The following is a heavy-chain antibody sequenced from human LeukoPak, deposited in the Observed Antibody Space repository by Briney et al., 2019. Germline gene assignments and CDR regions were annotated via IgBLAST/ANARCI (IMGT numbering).Heavy chain of an antibody. V-gene: IGHV4-39*01. CDR2: FYYSGST. CDR3: ARGSGTGGGHDY. Sequence: SETLSLTCTVSGGSITDTTYYWGWIRQPPGQGLEWIGNFYYSGSTYYNPSLKSRVTISVDTSKSQFSLRLYSVTAADTALYYCARGSGTGGGHDYWGQGTLVAVSS. D-gene: IGHD3-10*01. CDR1: GGSITDTTYY. J-gene: IGHJ4*02.